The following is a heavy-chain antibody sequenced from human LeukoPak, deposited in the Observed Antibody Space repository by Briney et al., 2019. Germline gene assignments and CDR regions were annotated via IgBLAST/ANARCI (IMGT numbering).Heavy chain of an antibody. D-gene: IGHD6-13*01. CDR1: GFTFSSYG. Sequence: PGGSLRLSCAASGFTFSSYGMLWVRQAPGKGREWGAVIWYDGSNKYYADSVKGRFTISRDNSKNTLYLQMNSLRAEDTAVYYCARDWIPYSSSWPIYWGQGTLVTVSS. CDR3: ARDWIPYSSSWPIY. V-gene: IGHV3-33*01. J-gene: IGHJ4*02. CDR2: IWYDGSNK.